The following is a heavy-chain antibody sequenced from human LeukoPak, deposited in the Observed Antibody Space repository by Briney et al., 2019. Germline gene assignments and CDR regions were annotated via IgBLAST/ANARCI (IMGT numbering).Heavy chain of an antibody. CDR3: ARSLAAAGFDTSDI. CDR1: GYKFTNYW. CDR2: IYPGDSDT. D-gene: IGHD6-13*01. Sequence: GESLKFSCKGSGYKFTNYWIGWVRQMHGIGLEWMGVIYPGDSDTRYSPSFQGQVTISADKSISTAYLQWSSLRASDTAMYYCARSLAAAGFDTSDIWGQGTVVTVSS. J-gene: IGHJ3*02. V-gene: IGHV5-51*01.